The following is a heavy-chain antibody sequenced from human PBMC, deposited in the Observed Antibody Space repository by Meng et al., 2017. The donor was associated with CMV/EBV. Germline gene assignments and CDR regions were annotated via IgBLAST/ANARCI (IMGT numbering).Heavy chain of an antibody. CDR2: IRFDGGET. CDR1: GFTFSNAW. J-gene: IGHJ4*02. D-gene: IGHD1-26*01. Sequence: GESLKISCAASGFTFSNAWMSWVRQAPGKGLVWVSHIRFDGGETNYADSVKGRFSISRDNAKNTVYLQMNSLRVEDTGVYYCARDQWEHYFDFWGQGALVTVSS. V-gene: IGHV3-74*01. CDR3: ARDQWEHYFDF.